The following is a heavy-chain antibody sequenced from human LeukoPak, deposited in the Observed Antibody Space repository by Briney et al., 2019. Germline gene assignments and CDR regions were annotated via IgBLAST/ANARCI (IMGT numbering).Heavy chain of an antibody. CDR3: AKDGDYYDSSGYGY. D-gene: IGHD3-22*01. Sequence: PGGSLRLSCAASGFTLSSCAMHWVRQAPGKGLEYVSAVSNNGDDTYCANSVKGRFTISRDNSKNTLYLQMNSLRAEDTAVYYCAKDGDYYDSSGYGYWGQGTLVTVSS. CDR2: VSNNGDDT. J-gene: IGHJ4*02. CDR1: GFTLSSCA. V-gene: IGHV3-64*01.